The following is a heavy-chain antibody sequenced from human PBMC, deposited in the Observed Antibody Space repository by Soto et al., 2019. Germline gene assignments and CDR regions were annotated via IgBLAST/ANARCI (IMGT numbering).Heavy chain of an antibody. CDR2: ISAYNGNT. CDR1: GYTFTSYG. J-gene: IGHJ5*02. D-gene: IGHD3-22*01. V-gene: IGHV1-18*04. Sequence: GASVKVSCKASGYTFTSYGISWVRQAPGQGLEWMGWISAYNGNTNYAQKLQGRVTMTTDTSTSTAYMELRSLRSDDTAVYYCARGGEYYYDSSGYQTNWFDPWGQGTLVTVSS. CDR3: ARGGEYYYDSSGYQTNWFDP.